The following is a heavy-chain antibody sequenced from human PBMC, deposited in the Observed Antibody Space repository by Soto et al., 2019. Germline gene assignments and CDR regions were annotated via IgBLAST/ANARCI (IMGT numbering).Heavy chain of an antibody. Sequence: QVQLVESGGGVVQPGRSLTLSCAASGLTFSTYAMHWVRQAPGKGLEGVAVISYDGSKKYYAESAKGRFTISRDNSQNTLYLQLNSLRAEDAAVYYCATDPRIVVIPAAIESWGQGTLVIVSS. J-gene: IGHJ4*02. CDR1: GLTFSTYA. CDR2: ISYDGSKK. CDR3: ATDPRIVVIPAAIES. V-gene: IGHV3-30-3*01. D-gene: IGHD2-2*01.